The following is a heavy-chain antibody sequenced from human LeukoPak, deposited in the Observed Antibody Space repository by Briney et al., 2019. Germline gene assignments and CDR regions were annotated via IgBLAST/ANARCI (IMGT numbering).Heavy chain of an antibody. V-gene: IGHV3-11*05. CDR3: ATGYSDSLRSPLDS. Sequence: GGSLRLPCTASGFTFSDYYMTWIRQAPGKGLECLSYISSSGTDTHYAASVKGRLTISRDDAKNSLYLQINSLRAEDTAVYYCATGYSDSLRSPLDSWGQGTLVTVSS. J-gene: IGHJ5*01. D-gene: IGHD3-22*01. CDR2: ISSSGTDT. CDR1: GFTFSDYY.